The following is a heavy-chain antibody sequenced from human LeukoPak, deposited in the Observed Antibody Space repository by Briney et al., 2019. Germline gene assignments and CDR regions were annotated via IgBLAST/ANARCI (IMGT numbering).Heavy chain of an antibody. CDR3: ARRGIVAADFDY. J-gene: IGHJ4*02. V-gene: IGHV4-30-2*01. CDR1: GGSISSGGYS. CDR2: INHSGST. Sequence: SQTLSLTCAVSGGSISSGGYSWSWIRQPPGKGLEWIGEINHSGSTNYNPSLKSRVTISVDTSKNQFSLKLSSVTAADTAVYYCARRGIVAADFDYWGQGTLVTVSS. D-gene: IGHD6-13*01.